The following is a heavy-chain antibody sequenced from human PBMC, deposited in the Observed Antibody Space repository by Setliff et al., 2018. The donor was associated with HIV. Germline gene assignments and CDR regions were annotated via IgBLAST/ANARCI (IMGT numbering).Heavy chain of an antibody. J-gene: IGHJ4*02. D-gene: IGHD3-10*01. CDR2: ISYDGSNK. Sequence: GGSLRLSCAASGFTFSSYAMHWVRQAPGKGLEWVAVISYDGSNKYYADSVKGRFTISRDNSKNTLYLQMNSLSADDTAVYYCTRDPTPKELWFFSGYYSDYWGQGTLVTVSS. V-gene: IGHV3-30*01. CDR1: GFTFSSYA. CDR3: TRDPTPKELWFFSGYYSDY.